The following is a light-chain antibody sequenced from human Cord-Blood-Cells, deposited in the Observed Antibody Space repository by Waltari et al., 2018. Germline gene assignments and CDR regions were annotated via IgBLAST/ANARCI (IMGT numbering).Light chain of an antibody. CDR2: VAS. J-gene: IGKJ2*01. Sequence: EIVMTQSPATLSVSPGERSTRTCRARQSVSNHLAWYQQKPGQAPRLLIYVASTRATGIPSMFICSGSGTEFTLTNSSLYSDDFAVYYCQQYNNSLPAPFGQGTTLELK. V-gene: IGKV3-15*01. CDR3: QQYNNSLPAP. CDR1: QSVSNH.